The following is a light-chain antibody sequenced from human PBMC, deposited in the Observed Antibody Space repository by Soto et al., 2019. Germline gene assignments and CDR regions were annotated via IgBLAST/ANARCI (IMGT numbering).Light chain of an antibody. CDR1: QGIRND. J-gene: IGKJ4*01. V-gene: IGKV1-17*01. CDR2: AAS. CDR3: LQYNSYPPLLT. Sequence: DIQMTQSPSSLSASVGDRVTITCRASQGIRNDLGWYQQKPGKAPKRLIYAASSLQSGVPSRFSGSRYGTEFNITISSLQPEDFATSYCLQYNSYPPLLTFGGGTKVEIK.